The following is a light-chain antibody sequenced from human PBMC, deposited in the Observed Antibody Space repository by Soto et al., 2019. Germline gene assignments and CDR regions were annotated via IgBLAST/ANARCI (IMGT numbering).Light chain of an antibody. V-gene: IGLV3-21*04. CDR1: NIGSKS. CDR2: YDS. CDR3: QVWDKSSDHAV. J-gene: IGLJ7*01. Sequence: SYELTQPPSVSVAPGKTARITCGGNNIGSKSVHWYQQKPGQAPVVVMYYDSDRPSGIPERFSGAKSGNTVTLTISRVEAGDEADYYCQVWDKSSDHAVFGGGTQLTVL.